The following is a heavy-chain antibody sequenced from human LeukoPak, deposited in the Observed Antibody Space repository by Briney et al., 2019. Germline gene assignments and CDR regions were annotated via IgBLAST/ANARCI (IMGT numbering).Heavy chain of an antibody. D-gene: IGHD4-17*01. CDR1: GFTFSSYA. J-gene: IGHJ4*02. CDR3: AKDQDYGDYVVLGY. CDR2: ISGSGGST. V-gene: IGHV3-23*01. Sequence: GGSLILSCAASGFTFSSYAMSWVRQAPGKGLEWVSAISGSGGSTYYADSVKGRFTISRDNSKNTLYLQMNSLRAEDTAVYYCAKDQDYGDYVVLGYWGQGTLVTVSS.